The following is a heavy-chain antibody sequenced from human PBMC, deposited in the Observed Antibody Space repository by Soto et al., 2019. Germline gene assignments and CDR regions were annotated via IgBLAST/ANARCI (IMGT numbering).Heavy chain of an antibody. J-gene: IGHJ6*02. Sequence: PGGSLRLSCAASGFTFSSYTMNWVRQAPGKGLEWVSSISSTSSYIYYADSVKGRFTISRDNAKSSLYLQMNSLRAEDTAVYYCARDSLKPLYGMDVWGQGTTVTVSS. V-gene: IGHV3-21*01. CDR2: ISSTSSYI. CDR1: GFTFSSYT. CDR3: ARDSLKPLYGMDV.